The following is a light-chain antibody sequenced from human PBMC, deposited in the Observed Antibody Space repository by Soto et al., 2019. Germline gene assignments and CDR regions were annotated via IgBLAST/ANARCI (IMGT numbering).Light chain of an antibody. CDR3: QQRSNWPPLT. CDR1: QSVSRY. CDR2: DAS. V-gene: IGKV3-11*01. Sequence: IVFTQSPSTLSLPPGERATLSCRASQSVSRYLAWYQQKPCQAPSLLIYDASNRATGIPARFSGSGYGTDFTLTISSLEPEDFAVYYCQQRSNWPPLTFGGGTKVDIK. J-gene: IGKJ4*01.